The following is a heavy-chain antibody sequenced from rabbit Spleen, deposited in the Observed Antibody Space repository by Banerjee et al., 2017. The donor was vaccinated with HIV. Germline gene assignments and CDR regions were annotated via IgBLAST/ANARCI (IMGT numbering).Heavy chain of an antibody. Sequence: QLKESGGGLVQPGGSLKLSCKGSGFDFSTYYMSWVRQAPGKGLEWIGYIDPIFSTTHYASWVNGRFTISRDIDQNTLYLQLNSLTAADTATYFCVRDQARMLDLWGQGTLVTVS. CDR2: IDPIFSTT. D-gene: IGHD6-1*01. CDR1: GFDFSTYY. V-gene: IGHV1S7*01. CDR3: VRDQARMLDL. J-gene: IGHJ4*01.